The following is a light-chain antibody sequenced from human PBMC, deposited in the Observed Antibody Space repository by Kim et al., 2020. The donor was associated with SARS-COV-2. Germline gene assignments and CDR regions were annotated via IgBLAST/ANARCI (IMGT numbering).Light chain of an antibody. CDR1: SSNIGRNT. Sequence: GQRVTISCSGRSSNIGRNTVNWYQQLPGTAPKLLIYSNNPRPSGVPVRFSGSKSGTSASLAISGLQSEDEADYYCAAWDDSLNGVVFGGGTQLTVL. CDR3: AAWDDSLNGVV. J-gene: IGLJ2*01. V-gene: IGLV1-44*01. CDR2: SNN.